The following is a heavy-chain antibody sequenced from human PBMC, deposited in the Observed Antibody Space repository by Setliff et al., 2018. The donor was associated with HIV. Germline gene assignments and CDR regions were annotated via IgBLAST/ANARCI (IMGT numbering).Heavy chain of an antibody. CDR1: GGSISSSNW. V-gene: IGHV4-4*02. CDR2: IYHSGST. D-gene: IGHD6-19*01. CDR3: AGGLGEAVAGGDAFDI. Sequence: ETLSLTCAVSGGSISSSNWWSWVRQPPGKGLEWIGEIYHSGSTNYNPSLQSRVSISVDKSKNQFSLKLSSVTAADTAVYYCAGGLGEAVAGGDAFDIWGQGTMVTVSS. J-gene: IGHJ3*02.